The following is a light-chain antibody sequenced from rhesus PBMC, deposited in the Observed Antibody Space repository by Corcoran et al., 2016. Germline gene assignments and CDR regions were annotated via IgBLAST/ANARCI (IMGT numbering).Light chain of an antibody. Sequence: DIQMTQSPSALSASVGDRVTISCRASQNIYSNLAWYPQKPGKAPNLLIYAASSLQSGIPSRFSGSGSGTDFSLTISSLQPEDSATFYCQHYYDNPYSFGQGTKVEI. CDR3: QHYYDNPYS. J-gene: IGKJ2*01. V-gene: IGKV1S12*01. CDR2: AAS. CDR1: QNIYSN.